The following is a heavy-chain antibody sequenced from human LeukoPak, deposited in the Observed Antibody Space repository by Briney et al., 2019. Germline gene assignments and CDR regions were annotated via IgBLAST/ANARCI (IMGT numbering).Heavy chain of an antibody. CDR1: GGSFSGYY. Sequence: TSETLSLTCAVYGGSFSGYYWSWIRQPPGKGLEWIGEINHSGSTNYNPSLKSRVTISVDTSKNQFSLKLSSVTAADTAVYYCARGGGSPFDYWGQGTLVTVSS. CDR3: ARGGGSPFDY. CDR2: INHSGST. J-gene: IGHJ4*02. D-gene: IGHD2-15*01. V-gene: IGHV4-34*01.